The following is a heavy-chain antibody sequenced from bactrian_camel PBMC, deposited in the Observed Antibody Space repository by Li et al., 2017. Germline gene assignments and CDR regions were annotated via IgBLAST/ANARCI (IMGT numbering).Heavy chain of an antibody. D-gene: IGHD6*01. J-gene: IGHJ4*01. CDR2: MNNRGTL. CDR1: GDTIGRYC. Sequence: VQLVESGGGSVQVGGSLTLSCVASGDTIGRYCMGWFRQAPGKEREGVAAMNNRGTLHYSRSVQGRFTISQDNDKNSLDLTMNNLTVADSAVYTCAAGRLPYRIRIVAGVRDFDFTSRGWGTQVTVS. V-gene: IGHV3S55*01.